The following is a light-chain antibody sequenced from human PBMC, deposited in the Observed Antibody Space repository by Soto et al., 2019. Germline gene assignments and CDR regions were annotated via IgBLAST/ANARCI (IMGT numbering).Light chain of an antibody. CDR3: QQLNSYPQIT. V-gene: IGKV1-9*01. J-gene: IGKJ5*01. CDR2: AAS. CDR1: QGISSY. Sequence: DIQLTQSPSFLSASVGDRVTITCRASQGISSYLAWYQQNPGKAPKLLIYAASTLQSGVPSRFSGSGSETEFTLTISSLQPEDFATYYCQQLNSYPQITFGQGTRLEIK.